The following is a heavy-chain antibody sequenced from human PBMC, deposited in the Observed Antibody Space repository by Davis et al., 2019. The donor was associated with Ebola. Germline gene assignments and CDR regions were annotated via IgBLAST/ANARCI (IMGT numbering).Heavy chain of an antibody. J-gene: IGHJ3*02. CDR3: ARREAVAGTDAFDI. CDR2: IYPGDSDV. D-gene: IGHD6-19*01. Sequence: GESLKISCQGSGYTFTVYWIGWVRQMPGKGLEWMGIIYPGDSDVTYSPSFQGHVTISADKSMSTAYLQWSSLKASDTAMYYCARREAVAGTDAFDIWGQGTMVTVSS. V-gene: IGHV5-51*01. CDR1: GYTFTVYW.